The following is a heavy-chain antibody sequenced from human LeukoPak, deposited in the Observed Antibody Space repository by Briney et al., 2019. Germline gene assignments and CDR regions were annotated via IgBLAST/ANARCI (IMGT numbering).Heavy chain of an antibody. D-gene: IGHD2-15*01. CDR1: GYSFTSYW. CDR2: IYPGDSDT. V-gene: IGHV5-51*01. J-gene: IGHJ6*03. Sequence: GESLKISCKGSGYSFTSYWIGWVRQMPGKGLEWMGIIYPGDSDTRYSPSFQGQVTISADKSISTAYLQWSSLKASDTAMYYCARIGRNVHPSKYCSGGSCPEFDYYYYMDVWGKGTTVTVSS. CDR3: ARIGRNVHPSKYCSGGSCPEFDYYYYMDV.